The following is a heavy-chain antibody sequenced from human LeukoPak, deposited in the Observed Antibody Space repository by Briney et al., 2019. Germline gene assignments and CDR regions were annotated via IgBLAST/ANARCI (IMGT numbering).Heavy chain of an antibody. J-gene: IGHJ4*02. CDR2: IYYSGST. CDR1: GGSISSGGYY. CDR3: ARVRWLQFDY. Sequence: SQTLSLTCTVSGGSISSGGYYWGWLRQHPGKGLEWIGYIYYSGSTYYNPSLKSRVTISVDTSKNQFSLKLSSVTAADTAVYYCARVRWLQFDYWGQGTLVTVSS. V-gene: IGHV4-31*03. D-gene: IGHD5-24*01.